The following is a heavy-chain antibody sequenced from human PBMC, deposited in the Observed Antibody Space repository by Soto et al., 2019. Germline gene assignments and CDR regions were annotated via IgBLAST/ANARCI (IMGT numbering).Heavy chain of an antibody. V-gene: IGHV4-34*01. D-gene: IGHD3-10*01. J-gene: IGHJ4*02. Sequence: SETLSLTCAVYGGSFSGYYGSWIRQPPGKGLEWIGEINHSGSTNYNPSLKSRVTISVDTSKNQFSLKLSSVTAADTAVYYCARTGSGSGTDFWGQGTLVTVSS. CDR1: GGSFSGYY. CDR2: INHSGST. CDR3: ARTGSGSGTDF.